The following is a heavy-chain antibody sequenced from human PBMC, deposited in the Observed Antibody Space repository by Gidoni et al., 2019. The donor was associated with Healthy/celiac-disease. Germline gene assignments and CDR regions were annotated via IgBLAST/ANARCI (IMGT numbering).Heavy chain of an antibody. CDR1: GGTFSSYA. Sequence: QVQLVQSGAEVKKPGSSVKVSCKASGGTFSSYAISWVRQAPGQGLEWMGGIIPIFGTANYAQKFQGRVTITADESTSTAYMELSSLRSEDTAVYYCATQGGYDYIWGSYRYAYFDYWGQGTLVTVSS. CDR3: ATQGGYDYIWGSYRYAYFDY. D-gene: IGHD3-16*02. J-gene: IGHJ4*02. CDR2: IIPIFGTA. V-gene: IGHV1-69*01.